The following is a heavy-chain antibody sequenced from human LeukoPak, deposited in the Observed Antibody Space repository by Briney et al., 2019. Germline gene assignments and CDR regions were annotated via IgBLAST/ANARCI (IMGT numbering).Heavy chain of an antibody. J-gene: IGHJ4*02. CDR3: ACSVEMATINFDY. Sequence: SVKVSCRASGGTFSSYAISWVRQAPGQGLEWMGRIIPIFGTANYAQKFQGRVTITTDESTSTAYMELSSLRSEDTAVYYCACSVEMATINFDYWGQGTLVTVSS. CDR2: IIPIFGTA. D-gene: IGHD5-24*01. CDR1: GGTFSSYA. V-gene: IGHV1-69*05.